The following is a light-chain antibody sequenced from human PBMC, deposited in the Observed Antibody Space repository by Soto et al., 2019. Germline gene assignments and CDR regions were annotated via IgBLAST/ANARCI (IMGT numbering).Light chain of an antibody. V-gene: IGLV7-46*01. J-gene: IGLJ1*01. CDR2: DTN. CDR3: LLLYSGNRRV. CDR1: TGTVTSGHY. Sequence: QAVVTQEPSLTVSPGETVTLTCGSSTGTVTSGHYPYWFQQRPGQAPTTLIYDTNNKYSWTPDRFSGSILGGKAALTLSGAQPEDEGDYYCLLLYSGNRRVFGTGTKLTVL.